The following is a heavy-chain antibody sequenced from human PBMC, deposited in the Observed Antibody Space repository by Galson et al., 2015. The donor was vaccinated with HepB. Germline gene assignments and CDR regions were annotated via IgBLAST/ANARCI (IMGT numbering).Heavy chain of an antibody. V-gene: IGHV3-23*01. J-gene: IGHJ4*02. CDR2: ISGSGVIT. CDR3: ARTRRGYSSSSADY. Sequence: SLRLSCAASGFSFSGYAMTWVRQAPGKGLECVSVISGSGVITYYADSVRGRFTISRDNSENTLYLQMNNLRAEDTAIYYCARTRRGYSSSSADYWGQGTLVTVSS. D-gene: IGHD6-6*01. CDR1: GFSFSGYA.